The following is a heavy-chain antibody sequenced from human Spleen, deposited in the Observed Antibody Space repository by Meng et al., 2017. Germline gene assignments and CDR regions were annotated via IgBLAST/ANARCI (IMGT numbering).Heavy chain of an antibody. CDR1: GGSISSSTYC. CDR3: ARIDVSQSHDYFDY. V-gene: IGHV4-39*01. CDR2: IFYTGST. J-gene: IGHJ4*02. Sequence: QLRLQESGPRLVKPSETLSLTCTVSGGSISSSTYCLGWIRQPPGKALEWIGNIFYTGSTYYNPSLKSRVTISVDTSKTQFSLKLSSVTTADTAVYYCARIDVSQSHDYFDYWGPGTLVTVSS.